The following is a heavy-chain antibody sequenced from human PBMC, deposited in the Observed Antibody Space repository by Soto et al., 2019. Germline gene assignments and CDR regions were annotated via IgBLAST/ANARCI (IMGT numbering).Heavy chain of an antibody. V-gene: IGHV3-48*01. Sequence: GGALRLSCAASGFTFSSYSMKLGRPAPGKGLEWVSYISSSSSTIYYADSVKGRFTISRDNAKNSLYLQMNSLRAEDTAVYYCARHPERIAQIGWFDPWGQGTLVTVS. J-gene: IGHJ5*02. CDR2: ISSSSSTI. D-gene: IGHD6-13*01. CDR3: ARHPERIAQIGWFDP. CDR1: GFTFSSYS.